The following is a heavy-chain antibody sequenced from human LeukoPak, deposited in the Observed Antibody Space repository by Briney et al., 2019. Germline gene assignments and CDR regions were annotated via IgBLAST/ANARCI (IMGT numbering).Heavy chain of an antibody. CDR2: IRYDGSNK. V-gene: IGHV3-30*02. Sequence: GGSLRFSCAASGFTFSTYAMSWVRQAPGKGLEWVEFIRYDGSNKYYADSVKGRFTISRDNSKNTLYLQMNSLRAEDTAVYYCAKDLYSGYGGRVDYWGQGTLVTVSS. D-gene: IGHD5-12*01. CDR3: AKDLYSGYGGRVDY. J-gene: IGHJ4*02. CDR1: GFTFSTYA.